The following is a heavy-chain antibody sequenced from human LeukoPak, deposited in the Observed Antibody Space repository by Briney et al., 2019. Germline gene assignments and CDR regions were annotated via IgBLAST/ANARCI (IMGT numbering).Heavy chain of an antibody. J-gene: IGHJ6*03. CDR3: ARDGLRYFDWLMGGDYYYYYYYMDV. D-gene: IGHD3-9*01. Sequence: ASVKVSCKASGYTFTSYGISWVRQAPGQGLEWMGWINTNTGNPTYAQGFTGRFVFSLDTSVSTAYLQISSLKAEDTAVYYCARDGLRYFDWLMGGDYYYYYYYMDVWGKGTTVTVSS. V-gene: IGHV7-4-1*02. CDR2: INTNTGNP. CDR1: GYTFTSYG.